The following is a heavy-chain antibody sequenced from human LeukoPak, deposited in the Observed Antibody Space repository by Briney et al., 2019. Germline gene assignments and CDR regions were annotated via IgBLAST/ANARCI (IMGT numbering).Heavy chain of an antibody. Sequence: GGSLRLSCAASGFTFSSYWMSWVRQAPGKGLEWVANIKQDGSEKYYVDSVKGRFTISRDNAKNSLYLQMNSLRAEDTAVYYCAREGVGYYYDGSGYSPFWGQGTLVTVSS. CDR1: GFTFSSYW. CDR2: IKQDGSEK. CDR3: AREGVGYYYDGSGYSPF. D-gene: IGHD3-22*01. J-gene: IGHJ4*02. V-gene: IGHV3-7*01.